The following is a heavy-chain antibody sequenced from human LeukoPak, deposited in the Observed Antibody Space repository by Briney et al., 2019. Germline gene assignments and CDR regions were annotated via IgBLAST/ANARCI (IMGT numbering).Heavy chain of an antibody. Sequence: GKSLRLSCAASGFTFSNYAMHWVRQAPGKGLEWVSLISSGGTYEYYADSVKGRFTISRDNSKNTLYLQLNSLRAEDTAVYYCARDSTYYYDSGSSGPPYFDNWGQGTLVTVSS. CDR3: ARDSTYYYDSGSSGPPYFDN. CDR2: ISSGGTYE. V-gene: IGHV3-30*01. CDR1: GFTFSNYA. D-gene: IGHD3-10*01. J-gene: IGHJ4*02.